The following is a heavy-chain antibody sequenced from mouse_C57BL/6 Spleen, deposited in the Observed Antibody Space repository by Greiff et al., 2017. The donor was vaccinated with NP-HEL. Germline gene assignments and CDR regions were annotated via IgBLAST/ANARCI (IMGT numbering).Heavy chain of an antibody. J-gene: IGHJ2*01. V-gene: IGHV1-50*01. CDR3: ARGLADFDY. CDR1: GYTFTSYW. CDR2: IDPSDSYT. Sequence: QVQLHQSGAELVKPGASVKLSCKASGYTFTSYWMQWVKQRPGQGLEWIGEIDPSDSYTNYNQKFKGKATLTVDTSSSTAYMQLSSLTSEDSAVYYCARGLADFDYWGQGTTLTVSS. D-gene: IGHD3-3*01.